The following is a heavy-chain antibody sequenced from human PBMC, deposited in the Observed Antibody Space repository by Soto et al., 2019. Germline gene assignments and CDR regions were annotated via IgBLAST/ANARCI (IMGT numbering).Heavy chain of an antibody. CDR1: GGSISSING. CDR3: ARVIYDSSGARFDP. J-gene: IGHJ5*02. D-gene: IGHD3-22*01. CDR2: IYHSGST. V-gene: IGHV4-4*02. Sequence: QVQMQESGPGLVKLSGTLSLTCAVSGGSISSINGWSWVRQPPGNGLEWIGEIYHSGSTNYNPSLKSRVTISVDKSKNQFSLKLSSVTAADTAVYYCARVIYDSSGARFDPWGQGTLVTVSS.